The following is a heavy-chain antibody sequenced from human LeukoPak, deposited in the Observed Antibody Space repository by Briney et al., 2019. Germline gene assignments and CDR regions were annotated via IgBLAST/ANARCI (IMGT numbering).Heavy chain of an antibody. V-gene: IGHV3-33*01. CDR1: GFTFSSYG. CDR3: ARDHDYYDSSGPFDY. CDR2: IWYDGSNK. J-gene: IGHJ4*02. D-gene: IGHD3-22*01. Sequence: GGSLRLSCAASGFTFSSYGMHWGRQAPGKGLEWVAVIWYDGSNKYYADSVKGRFTISRDNSKNTLYLQMNSLRAEDTAVYYCARDHDYYDSSGPFDYWGQGTLVTVFS.